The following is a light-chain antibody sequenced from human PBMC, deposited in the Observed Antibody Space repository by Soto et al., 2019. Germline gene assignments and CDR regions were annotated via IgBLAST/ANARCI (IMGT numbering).Light chain of an antibody. V-gene: IGKV1-17*01. J-gene: IGKJ4*01. Sequence: DIQMTQSPASLSASVGDRVTITCQASQGIATGLGWYQQKPGQAPKSLIYVASSLQSGVPSRFSGSGSGTGLSLGFSILQPEVFSTYYWLRHYRYPRTFGGGTKVEIK. CDR1: QGIATG. CDR2: VAS. CDR3: LRHYRYPRT.